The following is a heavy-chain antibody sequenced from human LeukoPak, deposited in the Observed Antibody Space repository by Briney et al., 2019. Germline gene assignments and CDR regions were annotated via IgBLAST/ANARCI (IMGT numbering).Heavy chain of an antibody. D-gene: IGHD6-19*01. V-gene: IGHV3-21*01. CDR2: ISSSSSYI. CDR3: ARDHSGWRYDAFDI. CDR1: GFTFSSYS. Sequence: PGGSLRLSCAAPGFTFSSYSMNWVRQAPGKGLEWVSSISSSSSYIYYADSVKGRFTISRDNAKNSLYLQMNSLRAEDTAVYYCARDHSGWRYDAFDIWGQGTMVTVSS. J-gene: IGHJ3*02.